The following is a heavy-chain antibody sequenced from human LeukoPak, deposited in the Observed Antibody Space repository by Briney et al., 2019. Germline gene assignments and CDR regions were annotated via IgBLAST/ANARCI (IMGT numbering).Heavy chain of an antibody. CDR2: IGISSGNT. D-gene: IGHD2-2*01. CDR3: ARDTKYAFDN. V-gene: IGHV3-48*01. Sequence: AGSLRLSCAASGFTFSSYSMNWVRQAPGKGLEWISYIGISSGNTKYADSVKGRFTISGDKAKDSVYLQMNSLRVEDTAVHYCARDTKYAFDNWGQGTLVTVSS. J-gene: IGHJ4*02. CDR1: GFTFSSYS.